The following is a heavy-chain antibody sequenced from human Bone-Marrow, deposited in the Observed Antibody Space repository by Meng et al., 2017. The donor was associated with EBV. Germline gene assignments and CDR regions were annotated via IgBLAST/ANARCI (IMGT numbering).Heavy chain of an antibody. CDR3: AKDCFGDKDS. D-gene: IGHD2-21*01. Sequence: VQLLGSGGVLVHPGGSLRLSCAASGFSFSSYAMSWVRQAPGKGLERVSAISGSGDNTHYADSVEGRFTISRDNSKNTVYLQMNNLRADDTAVYYCAKDCFGDKDSWGQGTLVTVSS. V-gene: IGHV3-23*01. CDR1: GFSFSSYA. CDR2: ISGSGDNT. J-gene: IGHJ4*02.